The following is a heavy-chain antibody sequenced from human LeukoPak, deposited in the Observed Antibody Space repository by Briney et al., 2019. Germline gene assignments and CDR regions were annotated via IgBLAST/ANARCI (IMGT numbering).Heavy chain of an antibody. D-gene: IGHD3-10*01. V-gene: IGHV4-34*01. CDR2: INHSGST. J-gene: IGHJ4*02. CDR1: GGSFSGYY. Sequence: SETLSLTCAVYGGSFSGYYWSWIRQPPGKGLEWIGEINHSGSTNYNPSLKSRVTISVDTSKNQFSLNLNSVTAADTAVYYCARRGAMVRGPAYHFDHWGQGVLVTVSS. CDR3: ARRGAMVRGPAYHFDH.